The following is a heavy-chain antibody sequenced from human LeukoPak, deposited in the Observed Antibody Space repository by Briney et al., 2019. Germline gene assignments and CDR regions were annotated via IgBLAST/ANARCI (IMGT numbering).Heavy chain of an antibody. D-gene: IGHD3-10*01. CDR3: ARRITMVRGVGGAYYFDY. CDR1: GGSFSGYY. J-gene: IGHJ4*02. Sequence: PSETLSLTCAVDGGSFSGYYWSWIRQPPGKGLEWIGEINHSGSTNYNPSLKSRVTISVDTSKNQFSLKLSSVTAADTAVYYCARRITMVRGVGGAYYFDYWGQGTLVTVSS. V-gene: IGHV4-34*01. CDR2: INHSGST.